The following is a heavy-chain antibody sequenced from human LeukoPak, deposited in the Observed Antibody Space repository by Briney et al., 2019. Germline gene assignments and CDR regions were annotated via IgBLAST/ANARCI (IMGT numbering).Heavy chain of an antibody. CDR1: GGSISSGSYY. CDR2: IYYSGST. CDR3: ARDVGAVADPFDY. Sequence: PSETLSLTCTVSGGSISSGSYYWNWIRQPPGKGLEWIGSIYYSGSTYYNPSLKSRVTISVDTSKNQFSLKLSSVTAADTAVYYCARDVGAVADPFDYWGQGTLVTVSS. D-gene: IGHD6-19*01. V-gene: IGHV4-39*07. J-gene: IGHJ4*02.